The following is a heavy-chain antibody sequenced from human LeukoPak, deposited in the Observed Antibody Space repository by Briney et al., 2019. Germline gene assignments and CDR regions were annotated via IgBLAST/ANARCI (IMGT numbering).Heavy chain of an antibody. V-gene: IGHV1-8*03. CDR3: ARAGDYSNYIDY. D-gene: IGHD4-11*01. J-gene: IGHJ4*02. CDR1: GYTFTSYD. Sequence: ASVKVSCKASGYTFTSYDINWVRQATGQGLEWMGWMNPNSGNTGYAQKFQGRVTITADKSTSTAYMELSSLRSEDTAVYYCARAGDYSNYIDYWGQGTLVTVSS. CDR2: MNPNSGNT.